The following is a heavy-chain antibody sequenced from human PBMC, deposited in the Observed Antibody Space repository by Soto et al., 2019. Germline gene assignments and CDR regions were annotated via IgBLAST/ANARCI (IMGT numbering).Heavy chain of an antibody. V-gene: IGHV3-30*18. CDR2: ISYDGSNK. Sequence: GGSLRLSCAASGFTFSSYGMHWVRQAPGKGLEWVAVISYDGSNKYYADSVKGRFTISRDNSKNTLYLQMNSLRAEDTAVYYCAKDLIYGYSSPNWFDPWGQGTLVTVSS. J-gene: IGHJ5*02. D-gene: IGHD6-19*01. CDR3: AKDLIYGYSSPNWFDP. CDR1: GFTFSSYG.